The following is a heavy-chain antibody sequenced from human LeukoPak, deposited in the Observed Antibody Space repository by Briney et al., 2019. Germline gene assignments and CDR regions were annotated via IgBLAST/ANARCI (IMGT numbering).Heavy chain of an antibody. Sequence: ASVKVSCRASGYTFTNCGISWVRQAPGQGLEWMGWISAYNGNTNYAQKLQGRVTMTTDTSTSTAYMELRSLRSDDTAVYYCATVPTGILEWFSFFDYWGQGTLVTVSS. CDR3: ATVPTGILEWFSFFDY. CDR2: ISAYNGNT. CDR1: GYTFTNCG. V-gene: IGHV1-18*01. D-gene: IGHD3-3*01. J-gene: IGHJ4*02.